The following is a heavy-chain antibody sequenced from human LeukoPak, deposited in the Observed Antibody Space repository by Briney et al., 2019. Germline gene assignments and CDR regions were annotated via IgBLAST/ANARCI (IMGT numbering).Heavy chain of an antibody. CDR2: IYTSGST. V-gene: IGHV4-61*02. CDR1: GYSISSGYY. Sequence: SESLSLTCTVSGYSISSGYYWSWIRQPAGKGLEWIGRIYTSGSTNYNPSLKSRVTISVDTSKNQFSLKLSSVTAADTAVYYCARGDSILTGFYYWGQGTLVTVSS. D-gene: IGHD3-9*01. J-gene: IGHJ4*02. CDR3: ARGDSILTGFYY.